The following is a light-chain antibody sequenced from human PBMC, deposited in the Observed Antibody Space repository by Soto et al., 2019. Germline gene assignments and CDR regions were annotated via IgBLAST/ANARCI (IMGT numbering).Light chain of an antibody. CDR1: SSDVGGYNY. J-gene: IGLJ3*02. V-gene: IGLV2-14*01. Sequence: QPVLTQPASVSGSPGQSITISCTGTSSDVGGYNYVSWYQQHPGKAPKIMIYEVSNRPSGVSNRFSGSKSGNTASLTISGLQAEDEADYYCCSYTSSRTLVFGGGTKVTVL. CDR2: EVS. CDR3: CSYTSSRTLV.